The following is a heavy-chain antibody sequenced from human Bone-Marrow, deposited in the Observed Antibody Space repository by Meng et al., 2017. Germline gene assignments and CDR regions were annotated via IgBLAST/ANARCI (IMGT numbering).Heavy chain of an antibody. Sequence: GESLKISCAASGFTLSTYSMNWVRQPPGKGLEWVASISSSSSYILYADSVKGRFTISRDNAKNSLSLQTNSLRAEDTAVYYCTKPGANFRGYYYDNSGIFRTDHDAFDIWGQGTKVTVSS. CDR2: ISSSSSYI. D-gene: IGHD3-22*01. CDR3: TKPGANFRGYYYDNSGIFRTDHDAFDI. V-gene: IGHV3-21*01. J-gene: IGHJ3*02. CDR1: GFTLSTYS.